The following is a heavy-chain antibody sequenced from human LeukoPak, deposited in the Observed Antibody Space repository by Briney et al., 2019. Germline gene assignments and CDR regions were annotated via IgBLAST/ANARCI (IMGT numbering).Heavy chain of an antibody. CDR2: IKQDGSEK. Sequence: PGGSLRLSCAASGFTFTSYWMSWVRQAPGKGLEWVANIKQDGSEKYYVDSVKGRFIISRDNAKNSLYLQMNSLRAEDTAVYYCARDLPFYSYDYYFDYWGQGTLVTVSS. CDR1: GFTFTSYW. J-gene: IGHJ4*02. D-gene: IGHD5-18*01. V-gene: IGHV3-7*03. CDR3: ARDLPFYSYDYYFDY.